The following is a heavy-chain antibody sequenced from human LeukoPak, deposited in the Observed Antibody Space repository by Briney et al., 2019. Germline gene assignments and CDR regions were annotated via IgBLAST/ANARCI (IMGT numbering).Heavy chain of an antibody. V-gene: IGHV4-39*01. D-gene: IGHD3-3*01. CDR3: ARSTTYDFWSGRLNWFDP. CDR2: IYYSGST. CDR1: GGSISSSSYY. J-gene: IGHJ5*02. Sequence: PSETLSLTCTVSGGSISSSSYYWGWIRQPPGKGLEWIGSIYYSGSTYYNPSLKSRVTISVDTSKNQFSLKLSSVTAADTAVYYCARSTTYDFWSGRLNWFDPWGQGTLVTVSS.